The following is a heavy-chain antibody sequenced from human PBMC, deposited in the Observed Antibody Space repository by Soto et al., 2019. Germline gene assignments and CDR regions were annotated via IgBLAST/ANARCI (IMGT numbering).Heavy chain of an antibody. Sequence: QIALKESGPALVKPTQNLTLTCTFSGFSLTTPTVGVGWIRQSPGKALEWLAFVYWDDDKRYSPSLKTRLTITKDSCENRVVLTMTDMGPADPGTYYCAHKPGDATWFDPWGQGTLVTISS. CDR1: GFSLTTPTVG. CDR2: VYWDDDK. D-gene: IGHD4-17*01. J-gene: IGHJ5*02. V-gene: IGHV2-5*02. CDR3: AHKPGDATWFDP.